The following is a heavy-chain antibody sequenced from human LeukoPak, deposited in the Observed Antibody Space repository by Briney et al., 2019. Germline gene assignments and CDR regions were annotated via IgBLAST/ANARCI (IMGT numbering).Heavy chain of an antibody. CDR1: GFTFSGYA. V-gene: IGHV3-30*04. Sequence: SGGSLRLSCAASGFTFSGYAMHWVRQAPGKGLEWVTFISYDGSTRYYADSVKGRFTISRDNSKNTLYLQMNSLRAEDTAVYYCAKDRLRYFDPDTNFDYWGQGTLVTVSS. D-gene: IGHD3-9*01. CDR2: ISYDGSTR. CDR3: AKDRLRYFDPDTNFDY. J-gene: IGHJ4*02.